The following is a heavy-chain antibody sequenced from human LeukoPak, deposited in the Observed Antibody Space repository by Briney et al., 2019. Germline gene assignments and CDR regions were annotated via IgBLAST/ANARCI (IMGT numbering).Heavy chain of an antibody. Sequence: PGGSLRLSCAASGFTFSTYAMIWVRQAPGKGLEWVSGISGSGSSTYSADSVKGRILISRGNSKNTLYLQMNGLRAEDTAVYYCAKARDFDFWSGYSNWFDPWGQGTLVTVSS. CDR2: ISGSGSST. D-gene: IGHD3-3*01. V-gene: IGHV3-23*01. CDR3: AKARDFDFWSGYSNWFDP. J-gene: IGHJ5*02. CDR1: GFTFSTYA.